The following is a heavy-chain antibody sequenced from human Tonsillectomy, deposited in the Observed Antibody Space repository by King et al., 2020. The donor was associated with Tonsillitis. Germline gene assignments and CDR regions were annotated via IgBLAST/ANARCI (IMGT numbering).Heavy chain of an antibody. V-gene: IGHV3-23*04. J-gene: IGHJ3*02. D-gene: IGHD3-10*01. CDR1: GFSFSNYA. CDR2: IGGSGGST. Sequence: VQLVESGGGLVQPGGSLRLSCVASGFSFSNYAMSWVRQSPGKGLEWVSAIGGSGGSTYYADSVKGRFIIYRDNTKNTLYLQINRLRVENTAVYYCAKDTSIWFGDYVAFVMWGQGTMVTVSS. CDR3: AKDTSIWFGDYVAFVM.